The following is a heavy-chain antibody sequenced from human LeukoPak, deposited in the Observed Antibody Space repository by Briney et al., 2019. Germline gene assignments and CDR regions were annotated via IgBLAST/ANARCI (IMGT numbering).Heavy chain of an antibody. D-gene: IGHD3-16*02. CDR1: GFTFSSYA. CDR3: AKDPSFTSPYFFDY. J-gene: IGHJ4*02. V-gene: IGHV3-23*01. CDR2: ISVTGGST. Sequence: GGSLRLSCAASGFTFSSYAMSWVRQAPGKGLEWVSTISVTGGSTYYADSVKGRFTISRDNSKNMLYLQMNSLRAEDAAVYYCAKDPSFTSPYFFDYWGQGTLVTVSS.